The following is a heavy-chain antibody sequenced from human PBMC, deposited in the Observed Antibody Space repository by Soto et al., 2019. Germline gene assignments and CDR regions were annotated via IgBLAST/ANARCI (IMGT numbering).Heavy chain of an antibody. J-gene: IGHJ4*02. V-gene: IGHV1-69*02. CDR3: ELRGTDIAVAGTR. CDR2: IIPILGIA. CDR1: GGTFSSYT. D-gene: IGHD6-19*01. Sequence: QVQLVQSGAEVKKPGSSVKVSCKASGGTFSSYTISWVRQAPVQGLEWMGRIIPILGIANYAQKFQGRVTITADKSTSTDYMELSSLRSEDTAVYYCELRGTDIAVAGTRWGQGTLVTVSS.